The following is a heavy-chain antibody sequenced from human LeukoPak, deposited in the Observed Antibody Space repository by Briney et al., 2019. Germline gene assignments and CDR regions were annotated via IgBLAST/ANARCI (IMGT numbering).Heavy chain of an antibody. V-gene: IGHV3-30-3*01. CDR1: GFTFSSYA. Sequence: PGGSLRLSCAASGFTFSSYAMSWVRQAPGEGLEWVTVISYDGSNEIYADSVKGRFTVSRDNAKNSLYLQMNSLRDEDTAVYYCARGSGYDFWSGYSATFDYWGQGTLVTVSS. CDR3: ARGSGYDFWSGYSATFDY. D-gene: IGHD3-3*01. CDR2: ISYDGSNE. J-gene: IGHJ4*02.